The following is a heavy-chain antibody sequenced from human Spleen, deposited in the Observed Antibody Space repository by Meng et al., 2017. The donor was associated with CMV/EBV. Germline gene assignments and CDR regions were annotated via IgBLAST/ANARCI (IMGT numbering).Heavy chain of an antibody. J-gene: IGHJ4*02. CDR3: ARDSWFQEGFDY. CDR1: GGSFSGYY. CDR2: INHSGST. Sequence: QVQLQQWGAGLLKPSETLSLTCAVYGGSFSGYYWSWICQPPGKGLEWIGEINHSGSTNYNPSLKSRVTISVDTSKNQFSLKLSSVTAADTAVYYCARDSWFQEGFDYWGQGTLVTVSS. D-gene: IGHD6-13*01. V-gene: IGHV4-34*01.